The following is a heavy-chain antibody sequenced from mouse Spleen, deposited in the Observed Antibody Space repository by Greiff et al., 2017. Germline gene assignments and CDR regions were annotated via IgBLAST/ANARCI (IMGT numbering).Heavy chain of an antibody. CDR1: GFTFSSYA. Sequence: EVHLVESGGGLVKLGGSLKLSCAASGFTFSSYAMSWVRQTPEKRLEWVATISSGGGNTYYPDSVKGRFTISRDNAKNTLYLQMSSLKSEDTAMYYCARTWPGAMDYWGQGTSVTVSS. J-gene: IGHJ4*01. CDR2: ISSGGGNT. V-gene: IGHV5-9-3*01. CDR3: ARTWPGAMDY.